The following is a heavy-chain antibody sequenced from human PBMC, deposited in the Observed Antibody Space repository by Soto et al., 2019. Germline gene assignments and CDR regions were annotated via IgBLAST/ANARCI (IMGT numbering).Heavy chain of an antibody. J-gene: IGHJ4*02. V-gene: IGHV1-3*01. D-gene: IGHD1-26*01. CDR2: INADNGDS. Sequence: QVQLVQSGAEVKKPGASVKVSCNPSGYAFTSYTMHWVRQAPGQGLAWMGWINADNGDSKYSQKFQGRGTITRDTSASIAYMELSSLRSEDTAVYYCARDTGSGLRVEPGIFEYWGQGTLVTVSS. CDR3: ARDTGSGLRVEPGIFEY. CDR1: GYAFTSYT.